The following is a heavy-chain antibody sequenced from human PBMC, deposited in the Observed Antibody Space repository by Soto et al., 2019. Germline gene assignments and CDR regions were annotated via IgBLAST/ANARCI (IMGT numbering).Heavy chain of an antibody. CDR2: ISYDGSNK. V-gene: IGHV3-30-3*01. CDR1: GFTFSSYA. CDR3: ASSPRPVLRFLEWLPHKYGMNV. J-gene: IGHJ6*02. D-gene: IGHD3-3*01. Sequence: GGSLRLSCAASGFTFSSYAMHWVRQAPGKGLEWVAVISYDGSNKYYADSVKGRFTISRDNSKNTLYLQMNSLRAEDTAVYYCASSPRPVLRFLEWLPHKYGMNVWGQGTTVTVS.